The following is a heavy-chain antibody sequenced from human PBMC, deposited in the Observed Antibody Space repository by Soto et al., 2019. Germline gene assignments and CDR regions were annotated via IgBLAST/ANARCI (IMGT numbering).Heavy chain of an antibody. CDR3: AKDRAVAGEYPYYFDY. CDR1: GFTFSSYA. Sequence: PGGSLRLSCAASGFTFSSYAMHWVRQAPGKGLEWVAVISYDGNNKYYADSVKGRFTISRDNSKNTLYLQMNSLRAEDTAVYYCAKDRAVAGEYPYYFDYWGQGTLVTVSS. V-gene: IGHV3-30-3*01. D-gene: IGHD6-19*01. J-gene: IGHJ4*02. CDR2: ISYDGNNK.